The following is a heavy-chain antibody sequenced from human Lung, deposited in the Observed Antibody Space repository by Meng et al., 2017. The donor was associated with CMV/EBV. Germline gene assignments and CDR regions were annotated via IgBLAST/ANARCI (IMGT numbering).Heavy chain of an antibody. V-gene: IGHV1-8*01. CDR1: GYTFTSYD. Sequence: SXXVSXXASGYTFTSYDINWVRQATGQGLEWMGWMNPNSGNTGYAQKFQGRVTMTRNTSISTAYMELSSLRSEDTAVYYCARGKGSYYYYYGMDVWGQGTXVTVAS. CDR2: MNPNSGNT. D-gene: IGHD5-18*01. CDR3: ARGKGSYYYYYGMDV. J-gene: IGHJ6*02.